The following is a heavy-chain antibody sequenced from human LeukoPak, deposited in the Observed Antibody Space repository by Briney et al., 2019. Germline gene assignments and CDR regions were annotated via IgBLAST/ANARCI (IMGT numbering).Heavy chain of an antibody. V-gene: IGHV3-33*01. Sequence: PGRSLRLSCAASGFTFSSYGMHWVRQAPGKGLEWVAVIWYDGSNKYYADSVKGRFTISRDNSKNTLYLQMNSLRAEDTAVYYCASTPITIFGVVIRYYYYYGMDVWGQGTTVTVSS. CDR3: ASTPITIFGVVIRYYYYYGMDV. CDR1: GFTFSSYG. D-gene: IGHD3-3*01. J-gene: IGHJ6*02. CDR2: IWYDGSNK.